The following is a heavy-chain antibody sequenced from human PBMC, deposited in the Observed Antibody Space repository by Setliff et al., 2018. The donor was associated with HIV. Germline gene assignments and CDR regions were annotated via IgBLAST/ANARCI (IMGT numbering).Heavy chain of an antibody. V-gene: IGHV4-61*10. D-gene: IGHD2-2*01. CDR1: DSGSYY. J-gene: IGHJ4*02. CDR3: ARDRMPMASWVPDK. Sequence: SETLSLTCTVSDSGSYYWSWIRQPAGKGLEWIGYIYYSGSTYYNPSLKSRVTISVDTSKNQFSLNLSSVTAADTAVYYCARDRMPMASWVPDKWGQGTLVTVSS. CDR2: IYYSGST.